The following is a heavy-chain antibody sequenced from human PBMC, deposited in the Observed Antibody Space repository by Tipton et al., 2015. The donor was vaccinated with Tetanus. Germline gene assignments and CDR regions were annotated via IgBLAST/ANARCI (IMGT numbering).Heavy chain of an antibody. CDR2: ISGSGGST. V-gene: IGHV3-23*01. CDR3: AKDPRKTIFGVVIMDDAFDI. D-gene: IGHD3-3*01. J-gene: IGHJ3*02. CDR1: GFTYSSYA. Sequence: SLRLSCAASGFTYSSYAMSWVRQAPGKGLEWVSAISGSGGSTYYADSVKGRFTISRDNSKNTLYLQMNSLRAEDTAVYYCAKDPRKTIFGVVIMDDAFDIWGQGTMVTVSS.